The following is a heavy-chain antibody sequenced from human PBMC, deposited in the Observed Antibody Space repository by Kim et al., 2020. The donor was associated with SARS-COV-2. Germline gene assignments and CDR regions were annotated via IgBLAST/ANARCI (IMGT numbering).Heavy chain of an antibody. J-gene: IGHJ4*02. CDR1: GGSISSSSYY. D-gene: IGHD6-13*01. Sequence: SETLSLTCTVSGGSISSSSYYWGWIRQPPGKGLEWIGSIYYSGSTYYNPSLKSRVTISVDTSKNQFSLKLSHVTAADTAVYYCARVRYSSSWYWSQGTRVTVSS. V-gene: IGHV4-39*07. CDR3: ARVRYSSSWY. CDR2: IYYSGST.